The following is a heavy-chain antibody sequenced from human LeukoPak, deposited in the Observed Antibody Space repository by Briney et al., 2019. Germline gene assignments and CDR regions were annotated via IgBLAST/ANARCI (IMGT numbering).Heavy chain of an antibody. J-gene: IGHJ4*02. CDR3: ARGPSIAAIGLFDY. V-gene: IGHV3-30-3*01. D-gene: IGHD6-6*01. Sequence: GGSLRLSCAASGFTFSSCAMHWVRQAPGKGLEWVAVISYDGSNKYYADSVKGRFTISRDNSKNTLYLQMNSLRAEDTAVYYCARGPSIAAIGLFDYWGQGTLVTVSS. CDR1: GFTFSSCA. CDR2: ISYDGSNK.